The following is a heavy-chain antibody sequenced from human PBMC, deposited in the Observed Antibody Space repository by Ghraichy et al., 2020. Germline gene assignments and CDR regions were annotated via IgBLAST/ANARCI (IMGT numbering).Heavy chain of an antibody. D-gene: IGHD2-15*01. CDR1: GFTFSNYR. V-gene: IGHV3-21*01. Sequence: GGSLRLSCAASGFTFSNYRMPWVRQAPGKGLEWVSSISDGSEYIYYADSVKGRFTISRDNARNSLYLQMNSLRADDTAVYFCARDGHCSGGTCYRDWFDPWGQGTLFTVTS. CDR2: ISDGSEYI. CDR3: ARDGHCSGGTCYRDWFDP. J-gene: IGHJ5*02.